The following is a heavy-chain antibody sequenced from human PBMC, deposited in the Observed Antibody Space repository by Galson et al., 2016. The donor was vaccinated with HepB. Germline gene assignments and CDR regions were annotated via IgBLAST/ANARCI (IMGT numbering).Heavy chain of an antibody. J-gene: IGHJ3*02. D-gene: IGHD5-24*01. CDR1: GFTFSTYG. Sequence: SLRLSCAASGFTFSTYGMDWVRQAPGKGLEWVAVIWHDGSHEYYADSVKGRFTISRDDSKNTPYLQMNSLRVEDTAVYYCARGLGCRLVEDAFDIWGQGTMVTVSS. V-gene: IGHV3-33*01. CDR3: ARGLGCRLVEDAFDI. CDR2: IWHDGSHE.